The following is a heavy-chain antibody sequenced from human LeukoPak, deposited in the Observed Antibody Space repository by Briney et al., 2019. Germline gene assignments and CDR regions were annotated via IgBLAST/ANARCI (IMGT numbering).Heavy chain of an antibody. V-gene: IGHV3-23*01. CDR2: ISGSGGST. CDR3: AKDPGIAAAGTPYYFDY. J-gene: IGHJ4*02. D-gene: IGHD6-13*01. Sequence: GGSLRLSCAASGFTFSSYAMSWVRQAPGKGLEWVSAISGSGGSTYYADSVKGRFTISRDNSKNTLYLQMNSLRAEDTAVYYCAKDPGIAAAGTPYYFDYWGQGTLVTVSS. CDR1: GFTFSSYA.